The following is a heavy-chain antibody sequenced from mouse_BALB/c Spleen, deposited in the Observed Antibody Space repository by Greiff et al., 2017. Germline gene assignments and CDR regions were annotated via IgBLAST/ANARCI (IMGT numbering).Heavy chain of an antibody. CDR3: ASTTVVATRDY. Sequence: DVKLQESGPGLVKPSQSLSLTCTVTGYSITSDYAWNWIRQFPGNKLEWMGYISYSGSTSYNPSLKSRISITRDTSKNQFFLQLNSVTTEDTATYYCASTTVVATRDYWGQGTTLTVSS. V-gene: IGHV3-2*02. CDR1: GYSITSDYA. D-gene: IGHD1-1*01. J-gene: IGHJ2*01. CDR2: ISYSGST.